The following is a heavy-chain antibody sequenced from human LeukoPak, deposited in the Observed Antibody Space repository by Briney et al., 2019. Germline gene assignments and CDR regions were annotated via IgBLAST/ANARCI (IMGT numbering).Heavy chain of an antibody. D-gene: IGHD4-17*01. V-gene: IGHV3-23*01. Sequence: GGSLRLSCAASGFTFSNYAFVWFRQAPGKGLEWVSAISGSGGRTIHAGSVKGRFTISRDNSRNTLYLQMNSLNADDTAMYYCGRDPNGDYIGAFDFWGQGTMVGVSS. CDR2: ISGSGGRT. J-gene: IGHJ3*01. CDR3: GRDPNGDYIGAFDF. CDR1: GFTFSNYA.